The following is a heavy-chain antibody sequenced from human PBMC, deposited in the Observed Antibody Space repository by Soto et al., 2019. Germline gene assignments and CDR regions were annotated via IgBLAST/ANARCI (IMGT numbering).Heavy chain of an antibody. V-gene: IGHV3-30*03. D-gene: IGHD1-20*01. CDR2: ISYDGSNK. Sequence: QVQLVESGGGVVQPGRSLRLSCAASGFTFSSYGMHWVRQAPGKGLEWVAVISYDGSNKYYADSVKGRFTISRDNSKNTLYLQMNSLRAEDTAVYYCASYYNWNDEPEDYWGQGTLVTVSS. J-gene: IGHJ4*02. CDR3: ASYYNWNDEPEDY. CDR1: GFTFSSYG.